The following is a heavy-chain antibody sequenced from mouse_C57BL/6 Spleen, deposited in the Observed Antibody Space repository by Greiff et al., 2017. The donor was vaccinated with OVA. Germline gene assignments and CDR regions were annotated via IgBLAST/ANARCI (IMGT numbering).Heavy chain of an antibody. V-gene: IGHV14-1*01. CDR3: TRIYYGSYDWFAY. Sequence: VQLQQSGAELVRPGASVKLSCSASGFNIKDYYMHWVKQRPEQGLEWIGRIDPENGDTEYAPKFQGKATMTADTSSNTPYLQLSSLTSEDTAVYYCTRIYYGSYDWFAYWGQGTLVTVSA. CDR1: GFNIKDYY. J-gene: IGHJ3*01. CDR2: IDPENGDT. D-gene: IGHD2-1*01.